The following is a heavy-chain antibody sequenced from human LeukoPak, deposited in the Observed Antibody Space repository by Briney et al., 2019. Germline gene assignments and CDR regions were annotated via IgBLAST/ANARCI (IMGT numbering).Heavy chain of an antibody. Sequence: PGGSLRLSCAASGFTFNGYWMSWVRQAPGKGLEWVANIKQDGSEKYYVDSVEGRYTISRDNAKNSLYLQMNSLRAEDTAVYYCARDGNYVYYYYYYMDVWGKGTTVTVSS. D-gene: IGHD4-11*01. CDR1: GFTFNGYW. CDR2: IKQDGSEK. CDR3: ARDGNYVYYYYYYMDV. V-gene: IGHV3-7*01. J-gene: IGHJ6*03.